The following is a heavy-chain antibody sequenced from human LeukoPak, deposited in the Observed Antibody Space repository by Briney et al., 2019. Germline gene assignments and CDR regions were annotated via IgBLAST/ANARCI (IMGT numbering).Heavy chain of an antibody. CDR2: IKDDGSEK. V-gene: IGHV3-7*04. J-gene: IGHJ4*02. Sequence: PGGSLRLSCVGSGFTFSRYWMTSVRQAPGKGLEWVANIKDDGSEKYSVDSVKGRFTISRDNAKNLLYLQMSSLRAEDTAVYYCARARIDYWGQGTLVTVSS. CDR3: ARARIDY. CDR1: GFTFSRYW. D-gene: IGHD1-14*01.